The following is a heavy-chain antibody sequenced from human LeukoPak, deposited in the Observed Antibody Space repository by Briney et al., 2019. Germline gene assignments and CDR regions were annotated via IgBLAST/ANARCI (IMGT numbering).Heavy chain of an antibody. CDR3: AGRILLQEAEYFQH. V-gene: IGHV1-69*13. CDR2: IIPIFGTA. J-gene: IGHJ1*01. D-gene: IGHD5-12*01. Sequence: SVKVSCKASGGTFSSYAISWVRQAPGQGLEWMGGIIPIFGTANYAQKFQGRVTITADESTSTAYMELSSLRSEDTAVYYCAGRILLQEAEYFQHWGQGTLVTVSS. CDR1: GGTFSSYA.